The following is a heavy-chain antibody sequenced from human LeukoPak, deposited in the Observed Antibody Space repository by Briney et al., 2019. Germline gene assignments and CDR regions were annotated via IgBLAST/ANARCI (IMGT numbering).Heavy chain of an antibody. Sequence: GSSVKVSCKASGGTFSSYAISWVRQAPGQGLEWMGRIIPILGIASYAQKFQGRVTITADKSTSTAYMELSSLRSEDTAVYYCARVTAYYDFWSGYYPLDYWGQGTLVTVSS. CDR1: GGTFSSYA. CDR3: ARVTAYYDFWSGYYPLDY. D-gene: IGHD3-3*01. J-gene: IGHJ4*02. V-gene: IGHV1-69*04. CDR2: IIPILGIA.